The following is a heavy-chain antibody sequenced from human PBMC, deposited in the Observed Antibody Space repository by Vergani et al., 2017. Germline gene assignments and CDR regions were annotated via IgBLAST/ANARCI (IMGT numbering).Heavy chain of an antibody. CDR3: ARLTAGGFGDY. Sequence: QVQLQESGPGLVKPSETLSLICTVSGGSISSYYWSWIRQPPGKGLEWIGYIYYSGSTNYNPSLKSRVTISVDPSKNQFSLKLSSVTAADTAVYYCARLTAGGFGDYWGQGTLVTVSS. J-gene: IGHJ4*02. D-gene: IGHD3-16*01. V-gene: IGHV4-59*12. CDR2: IYYSGST. CDR1: GGSISSYY.